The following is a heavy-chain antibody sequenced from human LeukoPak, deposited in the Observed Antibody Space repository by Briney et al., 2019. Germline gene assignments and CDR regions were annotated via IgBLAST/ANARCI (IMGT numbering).Heavy chain of an antibody. CDR3: AARIAAAGQIDY. D-gene: IGHD6-13*01. CDR2: INHSGST. J-gene: IGHJ4*02. CDR1: GGSISSGGYS. Sequence: SETLSLTCAVSGGSISSGGYSWSWIRQPPGKGLEWIGEINHSGSTNLHPSLKSRVTISLDTSKNQFSLKLSSVTAADSAVYYCAARIAAAGQIDYWGQGTLVTVSS. V-gene: IGHV4-30-2*01.